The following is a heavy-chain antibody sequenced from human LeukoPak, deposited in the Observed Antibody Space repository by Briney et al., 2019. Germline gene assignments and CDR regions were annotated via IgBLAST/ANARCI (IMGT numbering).Heavy chain of an antibody. CDR2: IKQDGSEK. D-gene: IGHD3-10*01. V-gene: IGHV3-7*01. CDR3: GRAGTRGVVIDY. CDR1: GFTFSSYG. Sequence: PGGSLRLSCAASGFTFSSYGMSWVRQAPGKGLEWVANIKQDGSEKYYVDSVEGRFTISRDNAKNSVFLEMNSLRVEDTAIYYCGRAGTRGVVIDYWGQGTLVTVSS. J-gene: IGHJ4*02.